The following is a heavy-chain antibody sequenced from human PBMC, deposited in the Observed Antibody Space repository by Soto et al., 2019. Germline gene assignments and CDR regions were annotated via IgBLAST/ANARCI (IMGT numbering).Heavy chain of an antibody. CDR3: ARDLTSGDSY. V-gene: IGHV3-74*01. CDR1: GFTFSSFW. CDR2: INGDGSTT. J-gene: IGHJ4*02. D-gene: IGHD3-16*01. Sequence: EVQLVESGGGLVQPGGSLRLSCAASGFTFSSFWMHWVRQGPGKGLVWVSRINGDGSTTSYADSVKGRFTISRDNAKNTLYRQMNSLRAEDTAVYYCARDLTSGDSYWGQGTLVTVSS.